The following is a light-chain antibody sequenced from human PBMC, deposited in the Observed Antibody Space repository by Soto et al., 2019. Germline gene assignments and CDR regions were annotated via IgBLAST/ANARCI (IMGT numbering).Light chain of an antibody. V-gene: IGKV3-20*01. J-gene: IGKJ1*01. CDR1: QSVSSSF. Sequence: EIVLTQSPGTLSLSPGERVTLSCRASQSVSSSFLAWYQQKPGQAPRPLIYGASSRATGVPDRFSGRGSGTDFTLTINRLEPEDFAVYYCQQYGSSPWTFGQGAKVEIK. CDR2: GAS. CDR3: QQYGSSPWT.